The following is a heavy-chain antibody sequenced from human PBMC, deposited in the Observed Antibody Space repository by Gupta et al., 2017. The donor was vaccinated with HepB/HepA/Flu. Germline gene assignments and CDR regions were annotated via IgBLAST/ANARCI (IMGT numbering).Heavy chain of an antibody. CDR1: GFTFSRYG. V-gene: IGHV3-30*18. CDR3: AKVANLYSDSWQHSGDQ. CDR2: ITYDGSNK. J-gene: IGHJ4*02. Sequence: QVQLVESGGGVVQPRRSLRLSCAASGFTFSRYGMHWVRQAPGKGLEWVAVITYDGSNKFYADSVMGRFTISRDNSKNTLDLQMNSLRAEDTAVYYCAKVANLYSDSWQHSGDQWGQGTLVTVSS. D-gene: IGHD3-10*01.